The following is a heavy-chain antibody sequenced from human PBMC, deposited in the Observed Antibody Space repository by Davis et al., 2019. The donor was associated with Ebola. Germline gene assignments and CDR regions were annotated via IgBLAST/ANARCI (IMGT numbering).Heavy chain of an antibody. CDR1: GYTFTSYG. J-gene: IGHJ6*02. Sequence: AASVKVSCKASGYTFTSYGISWVRQAPGQGLEWMGWISAYNGNTKYSQKFQSRVTITRDTSASTAYMELSSLRSEDTAVYYCAGLGDYYYYYGMDVWGQGTTVTVSS. CDR2: ISAYNGNT. V-gene: IGHV1-18*01. CDR3: AGLGDYYYYYGMDV. D-gene: IGHD7-27*01.